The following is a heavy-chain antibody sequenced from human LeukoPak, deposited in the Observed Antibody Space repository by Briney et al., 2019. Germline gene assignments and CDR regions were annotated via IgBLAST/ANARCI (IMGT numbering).Heavy chain of an antibody. D-gene: IGHD2-15*01. CDR3: ASGRGSGGSHTSYFDY. J-gene: IGHJ4*02. V-gene: IGHV3-33*01. Sequence: GGSLRLSCAASGITFRNYGMHWVRQAPGKGLEWVAIIWYDGSNKYYAASVRGRFTISRDNSKSTLYLQMNSLRVEDTAVYYCASGRGSGGSHTSYFDYWGQGTLVTVSS. CDR2: IWYDGSNK. CDR1: GITFRNYG.